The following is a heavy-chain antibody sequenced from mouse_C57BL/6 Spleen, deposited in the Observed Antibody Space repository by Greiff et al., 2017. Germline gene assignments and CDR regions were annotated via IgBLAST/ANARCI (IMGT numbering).Heavy chain of an antibody. V-gene: IGHV1-61*01. D-gene: IGHD2-5*01. J-gene: IGHJ1*03. CDR3: AREDYSNWYFGV. CDR2: IYPSDSET. Sequence: QVQLKQPGAELVRPGSSVKLSCKASGYTFTSYWMDWVKQRPGQGLEWIGNIYPSDSETHYNQKFKDKATLTVDKSSSTAYMQLSSLTSEDSAVYYCAREDYSNWYFGVWGTGTTVTVSS. CDR1: GYTFTSYW.